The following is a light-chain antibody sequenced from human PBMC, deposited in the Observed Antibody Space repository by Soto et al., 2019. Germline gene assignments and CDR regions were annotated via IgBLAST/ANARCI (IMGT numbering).Light chain of an antibody. CDR1: QSVSNNY. J-gene: IGKJ4*01. V-gene: IGKV3-20*01. CDR2: GAS. CDR3: QQYGRAPLT. Sequence: EIVLTQSPGTLSVSPGERVTLSCRASQSVSNNYLAWYVQKPGQAPRLLIDGASSRATGIPDRFSDSGFGTDFTLTISRLEPEDFAVYFCQQYGRAPLTFGGGTKVEIK.